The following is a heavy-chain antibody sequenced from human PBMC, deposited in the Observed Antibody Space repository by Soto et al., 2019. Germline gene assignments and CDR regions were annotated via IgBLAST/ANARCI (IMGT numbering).Heavy chain of an antibody. D-gene: IGHD3-10*01. CDR1: GYTFTSYG. V-gene: IGHV1-18*01. Sequence: GASVKVSCKASGYTFTSYGISWVRQAPGQGLEWMGWISAYNGNTNYAQKLQGRVTMTTDTSTSTAYMELRSLRSDDTAVYYCARQAGSMVRGVTASNWFDPWGQGTLVTVSS. CDR2: ISAYNGNT. CDR3: ARQAGSMVRGVTASNWFDP. J-gene: IGHJ5*02.